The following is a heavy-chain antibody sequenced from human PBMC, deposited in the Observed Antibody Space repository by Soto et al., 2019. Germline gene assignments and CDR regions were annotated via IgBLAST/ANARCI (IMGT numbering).Heavy chain of an antibody. D-gene: IGHD2-21*01. V-gene: IGHV1-69*13. J-gene: IGHJ6*02. CDR2: IIPIFGTA. CDR1: GGTFSSYA. CDR3: ARAHITIPGLYYYYGMDV. Sequence: SVKVSCKASGGTFSSYAISWVRQAPGQGLEWMGGIIPIFGTANYAQKFQGRVTITADESTSTAYMELSSLRSEDTAVYYCARAHITIPGLYYYYGMDVWGQGTTVTVSS.